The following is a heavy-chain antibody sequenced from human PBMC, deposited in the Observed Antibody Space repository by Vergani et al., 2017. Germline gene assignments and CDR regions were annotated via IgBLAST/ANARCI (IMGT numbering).Heavy chain of an antibody. CDR3: ARLRPYYDFWSGYKIGHNWFDP. D-gene: IGHD3-3*01. J-gene: IGHJ5*02. CDR2: INTNTRNP. Sequence: QMQLVQSGAEVKKTGSSVKVSCKASGYTFTSYAMNWVRQAPGQGLEWMGWINTNTRNPTYAQGFTGRFVFSLDTSVSTAYLQISSLKAEDTAVYYCARLRPYYDFWSGYKIGHNWFDPWGQGTLVTVSS. CDR1: GYTFTSYA. V-gene: IGHV7-4-1*02.